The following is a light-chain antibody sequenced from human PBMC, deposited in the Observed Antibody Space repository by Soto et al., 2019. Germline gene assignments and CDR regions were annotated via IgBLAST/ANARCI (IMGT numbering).Light chain of an antibody. J-gene: IGLJ2*01. CDR1: SSDIGGSDH. V-gene: IGLV2-14*03. CDR2: DVA. CDR3: SSYTSSSTLV. Sequence: QSALTQPASVSDSPGQSITISCTGTSSDIGGSDHVSWYRQYPGEAPKLIIYDVANRPSGVSHRFSGSKSGNTASLTISGLQAEDEADYYCSSYTSSSTLVFGGGTKVTVL.